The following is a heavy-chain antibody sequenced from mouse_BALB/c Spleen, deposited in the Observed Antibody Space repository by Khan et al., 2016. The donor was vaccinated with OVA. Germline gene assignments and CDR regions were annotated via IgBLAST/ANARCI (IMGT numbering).Heavy chain of an antibody. CDR1: GYTFTNYW. J-gene: IGHJ1*01. V-gene: IGHV1-63*02. Sequence: QVQLQQSGAELVRPGTSVKISCKASGYTFTNYWLAWVKQRPGHGLEWIGDIYPGGGFINYNENFKGKATLTAGTSSSTAYIQLSGLKSEDSAVYCWSRWATWYFDVWGAGTTVNVSS. D-gene: IGHD3-1*01. CDR3: SRWATWYFDV. CDR2: IYPGGGFI.